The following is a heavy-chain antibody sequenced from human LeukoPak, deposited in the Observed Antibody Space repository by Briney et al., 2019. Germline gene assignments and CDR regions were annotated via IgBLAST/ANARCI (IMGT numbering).Heavy chain of an antibody. CDR2: IYYSGST. V-gene: IGHV4-39*07. Sequence: PSETLSLTCTVSGGSISSSSYYWGWIRQPPGKGLEWIGSIYYSGSTYYNPSLKSRVTISVDTSKNQFSLKLSSVTAADTAVYYCARDAYYDSSGYLIQHWGQGTLVTVSS. CDR1: GGSISSSSYY. D-gene: IGHD3-22*01. J-gene: IGHJ1*01. CDR3: ARDAYYDSSGYLIQH.